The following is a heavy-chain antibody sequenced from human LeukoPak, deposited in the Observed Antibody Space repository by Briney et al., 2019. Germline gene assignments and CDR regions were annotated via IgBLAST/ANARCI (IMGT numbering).Heavy chain of an antibody. CDR2: IYYSGST. V-gene: IGHV4-59*01. CDR3: ARDQKGGSTFYYYYGMDV. D-gene: IGHD2-15*01. Sequence: PSEILSLTCTVSGGSISSYYWSWIRQPPGKGLEWIGYIYYSGSTNYNPSLKSRVTISVDTSKNQFSLKLSSVTAADTAVYYCARDQKGGSTFYYYYGMDVWGQGTTVTVSS. J-gene: IGHJ6*02. CDR1: GGSISSYY.